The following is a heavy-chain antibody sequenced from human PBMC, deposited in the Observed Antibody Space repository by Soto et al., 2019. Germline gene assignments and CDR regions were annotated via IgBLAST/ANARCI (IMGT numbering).Heavy chain of an antibody. CDR1: GGSINSGGYY. CDR3: ARGSWGDGGGEY. V-gene: IGHV4-31*03. Sequence: QVQLQESGPGLVKPSQTLSLTCTVSGGSINSGGYYWSWIRQHPGKGLEWIGYIYCSGSTYYNPSPQGRVFISVDTSKNEFALNLTSVTDADTAVYYCARGSWGDGGGEYWGQGTLVTVSS. D-gene: IGHD3-16*01. CDR2: IYCSGST. J-gene: IGHJ4*02.